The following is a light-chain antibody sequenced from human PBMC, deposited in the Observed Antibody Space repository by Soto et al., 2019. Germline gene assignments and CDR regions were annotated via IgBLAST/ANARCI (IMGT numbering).Light chain of an antibody. Sequence: DIQMTQSPSTLSASVGDGVTITCRASQNISVWLAWYQQRPGKAPKFLIYDASNLETGVSSRFSGSGSGTEFTLTIRSLQPDDFATYQCQHYDSSSPTFGQGTKLEIK. V-gene: IGKV1-5*01. CDR3: QHYDSSSPT. CDR2: DAS. J-gene: IGKJ2*01. CDR1: QNISVW.